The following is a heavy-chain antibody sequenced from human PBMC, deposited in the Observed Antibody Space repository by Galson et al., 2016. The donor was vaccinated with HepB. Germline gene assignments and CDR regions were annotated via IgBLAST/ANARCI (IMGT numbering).Heavy chain of an antibody. J-gene: IGHJ6*03. CDR2: ISATGGNT. V-gene: IGHV3-23*01. D-gene: IGHD5-18*01. CDR1: GFSFSNYA. Sequence: SLRLSCAGSGFSFSNYAMSWVRQAPGKGLEWVSAISATGGNTHYAESVKGRFTISRDNAKNTLYLQLNSLRAEDTAVYYCVRDGRRGYTYGYYYYMDVWGKGTTVTVSS. CDR3: VRDGRRGYTYGYYYYMDV.